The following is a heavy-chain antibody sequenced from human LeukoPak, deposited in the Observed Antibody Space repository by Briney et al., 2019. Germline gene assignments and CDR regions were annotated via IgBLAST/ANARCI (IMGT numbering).Heavy chain of an antibody. CDR3: ARDLNYDFWSGYQYYFDY. CDR1: GFTFSSYW. V-gene: IGHV3-7*01. J-gene: IGHJ4*02. D-gene: IGHD3-3*01. CDR2: IKQDGSEK. Sequence: GGSLRLSCAASGFTFSSYWMSWVRQAPGKGLEWVANIKQDGSEKYYVDSVKGRFTISRDNAKNSLYLQMNSLRAEDTAVYYCARDLNYDFWSGYQYYFDYWGQGTLVTVSS.